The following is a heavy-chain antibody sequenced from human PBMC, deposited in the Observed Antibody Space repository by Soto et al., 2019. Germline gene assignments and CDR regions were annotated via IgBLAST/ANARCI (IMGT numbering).Heavy chain of an antibody. CDR3: TTGGLGT. V-gene: IGHV3-15*01. CDR2: IKSETNGGTT. Sequence: EVQLVESGGGLVKPGGSLRLSCAASGFTFRNAWMSWVRQAPGKGLEWVGRIKSETNGGTTDYTAPVKGRFTISRDDSRNTLYLQMNSLKTEGTAVYYCTTGGLGTWGQGTMVSVSS. CDR1: GFTFRNAW. D-gene: IGHD1-1*01. J-gene: IGHJ3*01.